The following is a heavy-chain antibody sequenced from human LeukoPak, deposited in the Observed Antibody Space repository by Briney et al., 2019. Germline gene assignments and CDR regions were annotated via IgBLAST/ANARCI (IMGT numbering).Heavy chain of an antibody. CDR3: ASVPMGPVPAARAPHADGGVYYYYMDV. V-gene: IGHV3-48*04. J-gene: IGHJ6*03. CDR1: GFTFSSYS. D-gene: IGHD2-2*01. CDR2: ISSSSSTI. Sequence: GGSLRLSCAASGFTFSSYSMNWVRQAPGKGLEWVSYISSSSSTIYYADSVKGRFTISRDNAKNSLYLQMNSLRAEDTAVYYCASVPMGPVPAARAPHADGGVYYYYMDVWGKGTTVTVSS.